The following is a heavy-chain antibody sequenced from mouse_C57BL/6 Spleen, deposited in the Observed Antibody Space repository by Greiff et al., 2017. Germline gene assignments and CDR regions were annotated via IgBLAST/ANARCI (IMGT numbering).Heavy chain of an antibody. J-gene: IGHJ3*01. Sequence: QVQLQQSGAELVRPGASVTLSCKASGYTFTDYEMHWVKQTPVHGLEWIGAIGPETGGTAYNQKFKGKAILTADKSSSTAYMELRSLTSEDSAVYYCAYYYGSSEFAYWGQGTLVTVSA. CDR1: GYTFTDYE. CDR3: AYYYGSSEFAY. D-gene: IGHD1-1*01. CDR2: IGPETGGT. V-gene: IGHV1-15*01.